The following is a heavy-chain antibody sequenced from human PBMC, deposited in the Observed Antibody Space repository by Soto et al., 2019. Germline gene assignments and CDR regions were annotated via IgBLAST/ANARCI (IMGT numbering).Heavy chain of an antibody. Sequence: SETLSLTCAVSGGSISSGGYSWSWIRQPPGKGLEWIGYIYHSGSTYYNPSLKSRVTISVDRSKNQFSLKLSSVTAADTAVYYCARAPDYSNNWLDPWGQGTLVTVSS. J-gene: IGHJ5*02. CDR1: GGSISSGGYS. V-gene: IGHV4-30-2*01. D-gene: IGHD4-4*01. CDR2: IYHSGST. CDR3: ARAPDYSNNWLDP.